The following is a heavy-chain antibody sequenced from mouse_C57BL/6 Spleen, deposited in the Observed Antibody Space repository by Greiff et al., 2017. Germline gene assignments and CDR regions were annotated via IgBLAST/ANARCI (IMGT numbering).Heavy chain of an antibody. Sequence: QVQLKESGAELARPGASVKLSCKASGYTFTSYGISWVKQRTGLGLEWIGEIYPRSGNTYYNEKFKGKATLTADKSSSTAYMELRSLTSEDSAVYFCANYYGSSYDYWGQGTTLTVSS. J-gene: IGHJ2*01. CDR2: IYPRSGNT. D-gene: IGHD1-1*01. CDR1: GYTFTSYG. CDR3: ANYYGSSYDY. V-gene: IGHV1-81*01.